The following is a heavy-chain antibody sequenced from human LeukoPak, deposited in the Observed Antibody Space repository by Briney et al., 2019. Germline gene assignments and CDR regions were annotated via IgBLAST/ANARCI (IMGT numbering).Heavy chain of an antibody. CDR3: ARDLRDGYNSGSLGY. D-gene: IGHD5-24*01. CDR1: GFTVSSNY. V-gene: IGHV3-53*01. J-gene: IGHJ4*02. Sequence: GGSLRLSCAASGFTVSSNYMSWVRQAPGKGLEWVSVIYSGGSTYYADSVKGRFTISRDNPKNTLYLQMNSLRAEDTAVYYCARDLRDGYNSGSLGYWGQGTLVTVSS. CDR2: IYSGGST.